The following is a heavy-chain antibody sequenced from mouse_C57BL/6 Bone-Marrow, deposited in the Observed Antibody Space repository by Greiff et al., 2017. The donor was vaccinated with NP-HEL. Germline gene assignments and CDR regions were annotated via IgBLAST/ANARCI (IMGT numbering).Heavy chain of an antibody. V-gene: IGHV1-85*01. Sequence: QVQLQQSGPELVKPGASVKLSCKASGYTFTSYDINWVKQRPGQGLEWIGWIYPSDGSTKYTEKFKGKATLTVDTSSSTAYMELHSLPSEDSAVYFCASITTVVAPYWGQGTTLTVSS. D-gene: IGHD1-1*01. CDR3: ASITTVVAPY. J-gene: IGHJ2*01. CDR2: IYPSDGST. CDR1: GYTFTSYD.